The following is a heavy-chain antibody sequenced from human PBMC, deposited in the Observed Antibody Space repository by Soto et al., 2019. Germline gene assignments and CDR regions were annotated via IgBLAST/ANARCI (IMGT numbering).Heavy chain of an antibody. CDR3: ARVYYYDSSGYIGLYYFDY. V-gene: IGHV4-59*01. CDR1: GGSISSYY. D-gene: IGHD3-22*01. CDR2: IYNSGRT. Sequence: QVQLQESGPGLVKPSETLSLTCTVSGGSISSYYWSWIRQSPGKGLEWIGYIYNSGRTKYNPSLKSRVTVSGDTSKNQFSLKLSSVTAADTAVYYCARVYYYDSSGYIGLYYFDYWGQGTMVTVSS. J-gene: IGHJ4*02.